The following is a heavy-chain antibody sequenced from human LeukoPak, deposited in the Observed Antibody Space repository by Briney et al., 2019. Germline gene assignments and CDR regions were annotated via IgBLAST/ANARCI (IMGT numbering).Heavy chain of an antibody. Sequence: GASVKVSCKASGGTFSSYAISWVRQAPGQGLEWMGGIIPIFGTANYAQKFQGRVTITTDESTSTAYMELSSLGSEDTAVYYCARHSSSSVYYYYYMDVWGKGTTVTVSS. D-gene: IGHD6-6*01. CDR1: GGTFSSYA. J-gene: IGHJ6*03. CDR3: ARHSSSSVYYYYYMDV. V-gene: IGHV1-69*05. CDR2: IIPIFGTA.